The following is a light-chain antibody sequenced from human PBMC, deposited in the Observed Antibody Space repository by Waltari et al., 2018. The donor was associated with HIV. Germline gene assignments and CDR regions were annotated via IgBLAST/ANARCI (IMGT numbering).Light chain of an antibody. V-gene: IGKV1-39*01. CDR1: QSISTL. J-gene: IGKJ2*01. Sequence: DIQMTQSPSSLSASVGERVTITCRASQSISTLLHWYQQKPGKAPKLLIYATSRLLSGVPSRFSGSGSGTEFTLTITNLQPEDFATYYCQQGFSTPLYTSGQWTKVEI. CDR2: ATS. CDR3: QQGFSTPLYT.